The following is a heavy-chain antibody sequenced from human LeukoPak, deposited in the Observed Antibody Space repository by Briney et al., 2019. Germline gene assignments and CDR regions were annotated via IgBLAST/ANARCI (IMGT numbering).Heavy chain of an antibody. V-gene: IGHV3-74*01. Sequence: GGSLRLSCAASGNYWMHWVRQAPGKGLVWVSHINSDGSWTSYADSVKGRFTISRDDAKHTLYLQMNSLRADDTAVYYCARDRDWYTFDYWGRGALVTVSS. J-gene: IGHJ4*02. CDR2: INSDGSWT. CDR3: ARDRDWYTFDY. D-gene: IGHD2-21*01. CDR1: GNYW.